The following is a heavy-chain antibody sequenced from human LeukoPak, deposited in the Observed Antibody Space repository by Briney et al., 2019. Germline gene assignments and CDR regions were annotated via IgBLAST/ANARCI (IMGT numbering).Heavy chain of an antibody. CDR1: GFTFSDYY. CDR3: ARQGNNWFDP. J-gene: IGHJ5*02. CDR2: ISSSSNYT. Sequence: GGSLRLSCAASGFTFSDYYMSWIRQAPEKGLAWVSYISSSSNYTNYADSVKGRFTLSRDNAKNSLYLQMNSLTAEDTAVYYCARQGNNWFDPWGQGTLVTVSS. V-gene: IGHV3-11*06.